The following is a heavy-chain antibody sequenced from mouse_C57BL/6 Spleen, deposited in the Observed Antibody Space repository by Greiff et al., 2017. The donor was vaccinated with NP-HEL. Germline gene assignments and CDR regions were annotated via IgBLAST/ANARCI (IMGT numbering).Heavy chain of an antibody. CDR3: AQIYYDYPFAY. J-gene: IGHJ3*01. D-gene: IGHD2-4*01. CDR2: LYPSDSET. V-gene: IGHV1-61*01. CDR1: GYTFTSYW. Sequence: QVQLQQPGAELVRPGSSVKLSCKASGYTFTSYWMDWVKQRPGQGLEWIGNLYPSDSETHYNQKFKDKATLTVDKSSSTAYMQLSSLTSEDSAVYYCAQIYYDYPFAYWGQGTLVTVSA.